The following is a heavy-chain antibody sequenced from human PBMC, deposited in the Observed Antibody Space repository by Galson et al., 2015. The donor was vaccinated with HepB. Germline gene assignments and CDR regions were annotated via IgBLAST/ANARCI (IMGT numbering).Heavy chain of an antibody. CDR3: AKDMEWLVPIYHFDY. Sequence: SLRLSCAASGFTFSSHAMSWVRQAPGKGLEWVSGISGRGGSTHGADSVKGRFTIPRDNSKNPLDLQMNSLRAEDTAVYYCAKDMEWLVPIYHFDYWGQGTLLTVSS. CDR2: ISGRGGST. J-gene: IGHJ4*02. D-gene: IGHD6-19*01. CDR1: GFTFSSHA. V-gene: IGHV3-23*01.